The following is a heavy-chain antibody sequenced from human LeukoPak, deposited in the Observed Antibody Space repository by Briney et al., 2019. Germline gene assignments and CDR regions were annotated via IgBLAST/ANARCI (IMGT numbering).Heavy chain of an antibody. CDR2: IYYSGST. Sequence: SETLSLTCTVSGGSISSSSYYWGWIRQPPGKGLEWIGSIYYSGSTYYNPSLKSRVTISVDTSKNQFSLKLSSVTAADTAVYYCARAGDYYYDSSGYHPFGGWGQGTLVTVSS. J-gene: IGHJ4*02. CDR1: GGSISSSSYY. D-gene: IGHD3-22*01. CDR3: ARAGDYYYDSSGYHPFGG. V-gene: IGHV4-39*07.